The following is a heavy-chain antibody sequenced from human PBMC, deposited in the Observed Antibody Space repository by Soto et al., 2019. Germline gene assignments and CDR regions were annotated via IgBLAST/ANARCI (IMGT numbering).Heavy chain of an antibody. D-gene: IGHD6-13*01. CDR1: VGSFSGYY. V-gene: IGHV4-34*01. Sequence: PSETLSLTCAVYVGSFSGYYWSWIREPPGKGLEWIGEINHSGSTNYNPSLKSRVTISVDTSKNQFSLKLSSVTAADTAVYYCARGRPQQLVGRSFDPWGQGTLVTVSS. CDR2: INHSGST. CDR3: ARGRPQQLVGRSFDP. J-gene: IGHJ5*02.